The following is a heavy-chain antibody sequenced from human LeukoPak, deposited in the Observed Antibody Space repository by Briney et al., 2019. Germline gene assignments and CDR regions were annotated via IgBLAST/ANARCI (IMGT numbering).Heavy chain of an antibody. CDR2: ISTYNGNT. CDR3: AKQGLDNWNVDYFDY. Sequence: ASVKVSRKASGYTFTSYGISWVRQAPGQGLEWMGWISTYNGNTNYAQKLQGRVTMTTDTSTSTAYMELRSLRSDDTAVYYCAKQGLDNWNVDYFDYWGQGTLVTVSS. D-gene: IGHD1-1*01. J-gene: IGHJ4*02. V-gene: IGHV1-18*01. CDR1: GYTFTSYG.